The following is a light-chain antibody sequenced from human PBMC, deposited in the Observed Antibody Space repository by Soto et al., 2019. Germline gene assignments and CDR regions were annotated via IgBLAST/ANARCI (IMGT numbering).Light chain of an antibody. CDR3: QQYGSSTYT. CDR2: GAS. CDR1: QSVSISA. Sequence: EIGLTQSPGTLSLSPGERATLSCRASQSVSISALAWYQQKPGQAPRLLIYGASSRATGIPDRFSGSGSGTDFTFTISRLEPEDFVVYYCQQYGSSTYTFGQGTKLEIK. V-gene: IGKV3-20*01. J-gene: IGKJ2*01.